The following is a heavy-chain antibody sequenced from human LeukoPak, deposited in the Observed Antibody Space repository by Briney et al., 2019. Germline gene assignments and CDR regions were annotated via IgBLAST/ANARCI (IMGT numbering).Heavy chain of an antibody. Sequence: PGGSLRLSCAASGFTFSSYWMHWVRQAPGKGLEWVANINQDGSEKHYLDSVKGRFTISRDNTKNSVYLQLNSLRAEDTAVYYCARIGESSESYYRHFDYWGQGTLVPVSS. CDR3: ARIGESSESYYRHFDY. CDR2: INQDGSEK. D-gene: IGHD3-10*01. J-gene: IGHJ4*02. V-gene: IGHV3-7*01. CDR1: GFTFSSYW.